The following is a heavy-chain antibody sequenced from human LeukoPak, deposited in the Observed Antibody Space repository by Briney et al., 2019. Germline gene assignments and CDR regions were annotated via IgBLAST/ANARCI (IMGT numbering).Heavy chain of an antibody. D-gene: IGHD2-15*01. V-gene: IGHV4-31*03. J-gene: IGHJ5*02. Sequence: PSETLSLTCTVSGGSISSGGYYWSWIRQHPGKGLEWIGYIYYSGSTYYNPSLKSRVTISVGTSKNQFSLKLSSVTAADTAVYYCARAGVAATPFDPWGQGTLVTVSS. CDR2: IYYSGST. CDR3: ARAGVAATPFDP. CDR1: GGSISSGGYY.